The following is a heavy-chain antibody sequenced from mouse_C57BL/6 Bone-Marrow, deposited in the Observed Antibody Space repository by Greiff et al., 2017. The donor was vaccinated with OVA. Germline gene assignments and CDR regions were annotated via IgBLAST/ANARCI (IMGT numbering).Heavy chain of an antibody. D-gene: IGHD2-3*01. CDR1: GFSLTSYG. V-gene: IGHV2-2*01. Sequence: QVQLQQSGPGLVQPSQSLSITCTVSGFSLTSYGVHWVRQSPGKGLEWLGVIWSGGSTDYNAAFISRLSISKDNSKSQVFFKMNSLQADDTAIYYCASFYDGYYVAYWGRGTLVTVSA. CDR2: IWSGGST. J-gene: IGHJ3*01. CDR3: ASFYDGYYVAY.